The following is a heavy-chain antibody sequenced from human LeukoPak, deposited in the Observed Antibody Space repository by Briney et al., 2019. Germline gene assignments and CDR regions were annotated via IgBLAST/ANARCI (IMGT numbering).Heavy chain of an antibody. V-gene: IGHV1-24*01. CDR3: ATWTGTFGLYYYYMDV. CDR1: GYTLTELS. D-gene: IGHD1-1*01. CDR2: FDPEDGET. J-gene: IGHJ6*03. Sequence: GASVKVSCKVSGYTLTELSMHWVRQAPGKGLEWMGGFDPEDGETIYAQKFQGRVTMTEDTSTDTTYMELSSLRSEDTAVYYCATWTGTFGLYYYYMDVWGKGTTVTVSS.